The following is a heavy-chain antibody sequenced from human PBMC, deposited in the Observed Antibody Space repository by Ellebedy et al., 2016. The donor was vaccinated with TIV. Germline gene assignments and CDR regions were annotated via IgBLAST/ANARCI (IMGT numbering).Heavy chain of an antibody. CDR1: RGTFRNDP. Sequence: SVKVSCXASRGTFRNDPISWVRQAPVQGLEWMGGIIPSYGTPNYAQKFQGRVSITADQSTNTAYMELISLTPEDTAIYYCARGEDVWGPGTTVTVSS. CDR3: ARGEDV. J-gene: IGHJ6*02. CDR2: IIPSYGTP. V-gene: IGHV1-69*13.